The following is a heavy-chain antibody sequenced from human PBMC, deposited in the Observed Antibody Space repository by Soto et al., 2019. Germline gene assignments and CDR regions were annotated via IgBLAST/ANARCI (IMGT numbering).Heavy chain of an antibody. J-gene: IGHJ6*02. V-gene: IGHV1-69*01. CDR3: ATFDGTLVRGGRSSPYEMDV. CDR1: GGTFNNYA. Sequence: QVLLVQSGPEVKKPGSSVKVSCKASGGTFNNYAINWVRQAPGKGLEWMGGIIPTFGTANHAQKFQGRVTIAADESKTKAYMELNSLRSEDTAIYYCATFDGTLVRGGRSSPYEMDVWGQGTTVIVSS. CDR2: IIPTFGTA. D-gene: IGHD3-10*01.